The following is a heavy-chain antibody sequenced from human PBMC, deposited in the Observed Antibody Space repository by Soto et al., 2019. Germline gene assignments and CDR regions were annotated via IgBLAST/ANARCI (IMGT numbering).Heavy chain of an antibody. D-gene: IGHD1-26*01. CDR1: GGTFSSYA. V-gene: IGHV1-69*13. J-gene: IGHJ4*02. CDR2: IIPIFVTG. CDR3: ARGGVFVGASTGDRFGSSYFDH. Sequence: ASVKVSCKASGGTFSSYAINWVRQAPGKGLEWMGGIIPIFVTGNYARKFQGRVTITEDESTSTAYMELSSLISDDTAVVYCARGGVFVGASTGDRFGSSYFDHWGQGTQVTVSS.